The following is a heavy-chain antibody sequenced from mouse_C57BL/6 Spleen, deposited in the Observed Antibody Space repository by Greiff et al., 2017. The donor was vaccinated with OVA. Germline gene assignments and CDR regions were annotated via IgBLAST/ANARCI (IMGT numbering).Heavy chain of an antibody. CDR2: INYDGSST. D-gene: IGHD1-1*01. J-gene: IGHJ4*01. Sequence: EVKLVESEGGLVQPGSSMKLSCTASGFTFSDYYMAWVRQVPEKGLEWVANINYDGSSTYYLDSLKSRFIISRDNAKNILYLQMSSLKSEDTATYYCARGEIATVVAHYYAMDYWGQGTSVTVSS. V-gene: IGHV5-16*01. CDR1: GFTFSDYY. CDR3: ARGEIATVVAHYYAMDY.